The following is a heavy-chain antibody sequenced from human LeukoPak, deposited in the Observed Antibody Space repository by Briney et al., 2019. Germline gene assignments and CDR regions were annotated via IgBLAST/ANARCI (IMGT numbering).Heavy chain of an antibody. CDR1: GFFFNTYW. CDR2: INSDGSKT. Sequence: GGSLRLSCAASGFFFNTYWMHWVRQAPGKGLVWVSRINSDGSKTSHADSVKGRFTISRDNARNTLYLQMNGLRAEDTAVYYCAREGSLEYYFDYWGRGTLVTVSS. CDR3: AREGSLEYYFDY. V-gene: IGHV3-74*01. D-gene: IGHD3-10*01. J-gene: IGHJ4*02.